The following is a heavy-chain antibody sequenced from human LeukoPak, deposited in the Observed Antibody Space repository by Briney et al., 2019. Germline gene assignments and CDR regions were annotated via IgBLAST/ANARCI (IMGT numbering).Heavy chain of an antibody. J-gene: IGHJ4*02. CDR1: GFTFSDYY. V-gene: IGHV3-11*01. Sequence: GGSLRLSCAASGFTFSDYYMSWIRQAPGKGLEWVSYISSSGSTIYYADSVKGRFTISRDNAKNSLYLQMNSLRAEDTAVYYCARTKGEYCSSTSCFARIPFDYWGQGTLVTVSS. CDR2: ISSSGSTI. CDR3: ARTKGEYCSSTSCFARIPFDY. D-gene: IGHD2-2*01.